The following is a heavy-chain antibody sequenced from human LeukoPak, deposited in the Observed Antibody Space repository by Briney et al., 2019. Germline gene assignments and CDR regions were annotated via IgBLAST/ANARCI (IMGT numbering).Heavy chain of an antibody. V-gene: IGHV4-59*01. CDR2: IYYSGST. CDR3: ARSLTGDHPRDAFDI. D-gene: IGHD7-27*01. CDR1: GGSISSYY. Sequence: PSETLSLTCTVSGGSISSYYWSWIRQPPGKGLEWIGYIYYSGSTNYNPSLKSRVTISVDTSKNQFSLKLSSVTAADTAVYYCARSLTGDHPRDAFDIWGQGTMVTVSS. J-gene: IGHJ3*02.